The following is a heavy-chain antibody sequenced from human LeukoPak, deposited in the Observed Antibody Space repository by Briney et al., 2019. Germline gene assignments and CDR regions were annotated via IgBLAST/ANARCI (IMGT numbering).Heavy chain of an antibody. CDR3: AAVPYYYDGSGYYHLFDY. CDR1: GGSFSGNY. V-gene: IGHV4-34*01. D-gene: IGHD3-22*01. Sequence: PSETLSLTCAVYGGSFSGNYWSWTRQPPGKGLEWIGQINHSGSTNYNPSLKSRVTISVDTSRNQFSLRLTSVTAADTAVYYCAAVPYYYDGSGYYHLFDYWGQGTLVTVSS. J-gene: IGHJ4*02. CDR2: INHSGST.